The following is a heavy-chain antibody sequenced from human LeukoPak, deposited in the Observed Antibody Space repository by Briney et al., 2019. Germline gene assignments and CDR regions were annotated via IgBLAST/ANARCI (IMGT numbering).Heavy chain of an antibody. J-gene: IGHJ4*02. V-gene: IGHV3-21*04. CDR2: IGSDGGGI. CDR3: ARDGRPLDY. CDR1: GFSFSNYA. Sequence: GGSLRLSCAASGFSFSNYAMTWVRQAPGKGLEWVSVIGSDGGGIQYADSVKGRFSISRDNAKNSLYLQMNSLRVEDTAVYYCARDGRPLDYWGQGTLVTASS.